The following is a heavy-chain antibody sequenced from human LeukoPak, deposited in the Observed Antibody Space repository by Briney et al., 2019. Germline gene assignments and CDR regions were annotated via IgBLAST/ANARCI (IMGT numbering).Heavy chain of an antibody. J-gene: IGHJ4*02. Sequence: SVKVSCKASGGTFSSYAISWVRQAPGQGLEWMGRIIPILGIANYAQKFQGRVTITADKSTSTAYMELSSLRSEDTAVYYCARRPSGSYYYFDCWGQGTLVTVSS. V-gene: IGHV1-69*04. CDR3: ARRPSGSYYYFDC. CDR2: IIPILGIA. CDR1: GGTFSSYA. D-gene: IGHD1-26*01.